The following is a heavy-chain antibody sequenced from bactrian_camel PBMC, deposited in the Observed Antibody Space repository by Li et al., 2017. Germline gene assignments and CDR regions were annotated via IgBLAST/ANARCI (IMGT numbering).Heavy chain of an antibody. V-gene: IGHV3S53*01. Sequence: QVQLVESGGGSVQAGGSLRLTCTVSGNTYNINCMGWFRQGPGQQREGVATIDADGDTRYSDSVKGRFTISRDNEKNTIYLQMNDLKPEDTAMYYCAADLARHCGAFTGFFRRGYWGQGTQVTVS. D-gene: IGHD2*01. CDR2: IDADGDT. CDR3: AADLARHCGAFTGFFRRGY. J-gene: IGHJ4*01. CDR1: GNTYNINC.